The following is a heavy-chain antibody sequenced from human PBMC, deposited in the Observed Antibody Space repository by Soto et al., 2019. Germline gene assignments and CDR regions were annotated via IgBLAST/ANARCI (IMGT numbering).Heavy chain of an antibody. J-gene: IGHJ6*02. V-gene: IGHV3-21*01. Sequence: GGSLRLSCAASGFTFSTYSMNWVRQAPGKGLEWVSAISSSSSYIDYADSVKGRFTISRDNAKNSLYLQMNSLRAEDTAVYYCARYDSSGYYWPYYYYGMDVWGQGTTVTVSS. CDR2: ISSSSSYI. CDR3: ARYDSSGYYWPYYYYGMDV. D-gene: IGHD3-22*01. CDR1: GFTFSTYS.